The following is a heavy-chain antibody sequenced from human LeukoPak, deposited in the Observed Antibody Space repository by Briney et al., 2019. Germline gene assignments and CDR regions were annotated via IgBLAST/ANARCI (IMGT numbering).Heavy chain of an antibody. CDR3: ARGPGSGSQPFDY. J-gene: IGHJ4*02. D-gene: IGHD3-10*01. CDR1: GGSFSGYY. Sequence: SETLSLTCAVYGGSFSGYYWSWIRQPPGKGLEWIGEINHSGSTNYNPSLKSRVTISVDTSKNQFSLKLSSVTAADTAVYYCARGPGSGSQPFDYWGQGTLVTVSS. V-gene: IGHV4-34*01. CDR2: INHSGST.